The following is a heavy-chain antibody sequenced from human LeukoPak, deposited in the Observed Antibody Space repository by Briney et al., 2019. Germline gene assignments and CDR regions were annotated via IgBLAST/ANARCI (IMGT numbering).Heavy chain of an antibody. CDR1: GYTFTGYY. D-gene: IGHD2-21*02. J-gene: IGHJ4*02. CDR3: ASSSPNWVLTN. Sequence: ASVKVSCKASGYTFTGYYMHWVRQAPGQGLEWMGWINPNRGGTNYAQKFQGRVTMTRDTSISTAYMELSRLRSDDTAVYYCASSSPNWVLTNWGQGTLVTVSS. V-gene: IGHV1-2*02. CDR2: INPNRGGT.